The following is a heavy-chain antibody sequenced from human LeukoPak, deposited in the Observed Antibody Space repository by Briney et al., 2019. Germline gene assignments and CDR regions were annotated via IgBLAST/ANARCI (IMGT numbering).Heavy chain of an antibody. CDR3: ARDQEMATINFDY. J-gene: IGHJ4*02. Sequence: ASVKVSCKASGYTFTSYGISWVRQAPGQGLEWMGGIIPIFGTANYAQKFQGRVTITADESTSTAYMELSSLRSEDTAVYYCARDQEMATINFDYWGQGTLVTVSS. CDR1: GYTFTSYG. V-gene: IGHV1-69*13. D-gene: IGHD5-24*01. CDR2: IIPIFGTA.